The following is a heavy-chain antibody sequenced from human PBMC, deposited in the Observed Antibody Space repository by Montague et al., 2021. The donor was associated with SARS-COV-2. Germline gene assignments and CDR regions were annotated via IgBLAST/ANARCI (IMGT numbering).Heavy chain of an antibody. V-gene: IGHV4-34*01. J-gene: IGHJ4*02. CDR3: ARETSGYEYYFDV. Sequence: SETLSLTCGVFGGFFSGYYWSWIRQTPGMGLEWIGEINDSGSTLYKPSLQGRVSISIDTSKNQFSLKLTSVAAADTAMYFCARETSGYEYYFDVWGQGTLVTVSS. CDR2: INDSGST. D-gene: IGHD5-12*01. CDR1: GGFFSGYY.